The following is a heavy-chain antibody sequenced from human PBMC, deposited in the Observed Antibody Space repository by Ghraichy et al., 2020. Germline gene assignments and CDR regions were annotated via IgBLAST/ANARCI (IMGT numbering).Heavy chain of an antibody. CDR2: ITYDGSNK. V-gene: IGHV3-30*03. J-gene: IGHJ4*02. D-gene: IGHD5-24*01. CDR1: GFTFSSSG. Sequence: GGSLRLSCAASGFTFSSSGMHWVRQAPGKGLEWVAGITYDGSNKYYADSVKGRFTISRDDSKNTLYLQMNSLKAEDTAGDYCTDGRGAALEFAYWGQGTLVTVSS. CDR3: TDGRGAALEFAY.